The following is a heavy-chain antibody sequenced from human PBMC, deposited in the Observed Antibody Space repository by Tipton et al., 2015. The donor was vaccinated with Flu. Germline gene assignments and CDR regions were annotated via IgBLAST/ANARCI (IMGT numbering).Heavy chain of an antibody. Sequence: SGFIFSSYGMHWVRQAPGLGLEWVALISNDGSETYYADSVKGRFTISRDNAKKTLFLQMNSLGVEDTAVYYCATALSRSDFWGQGTLVTVSS. J-gene: IGHJ4*02. CDR2: ISNDGSET. CDR1: GFIFSSYG. CDR3: ATALSRSDF. V-gene: IGHV3-33*03. D-gene: IGHD1-1*01.